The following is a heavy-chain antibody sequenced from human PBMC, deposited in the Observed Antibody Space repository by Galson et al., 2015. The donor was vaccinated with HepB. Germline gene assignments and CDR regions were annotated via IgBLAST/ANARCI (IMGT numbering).Heavy chain of an antibody. CDR1: GFTFSSYG. CDR2: ITRSGDST. D-gene: IGHD3-9*01. CDR3: AKDLDINRYSDWLFTYFDY. J-gene: IGHJ4*02. Sequence: SLRLSCAASGFTFSSYGMTWVRQAPGKGLEWVSSITRSGDSTKYTDSVKGRFTISRDNSDNMLYLRLSSLRAEDTAVYYCAKDLDINRYSDWLFTYFDYWGPGTLVTVSS. V-gene: IGHV3-23*01.